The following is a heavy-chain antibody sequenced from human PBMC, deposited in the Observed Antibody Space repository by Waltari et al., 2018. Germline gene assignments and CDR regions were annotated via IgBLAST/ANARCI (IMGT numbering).Heavy chain of an antibody. CDR1: GGSISSGGYS. CDR2: IIHSGRT. CDR3: ARVPYYGSGSYYSPSYYYYGMDV. D-gene: IGHD3-10*01. Sequence: QLQLQESGSGLVKPSQTLSLTCAVSGGSISSGGYSWSWIRQPPGKGLEWIGYIIHSGRTYYDPPLKSRFTISVDRSKNQFSLKLSSVTAADTAVYYCARVPYYGSGSYYSPSYYYYGMDVWGQGTTVTVSS. J-gene: IGHJ6*02. V-gene: IGHV4-30-2*01.